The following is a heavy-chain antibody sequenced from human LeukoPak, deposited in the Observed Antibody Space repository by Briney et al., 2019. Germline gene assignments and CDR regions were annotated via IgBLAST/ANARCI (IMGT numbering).Heavy chain of an antibody. J-gene: IGHJ4*02. V-gene: IGHV3-23*01. CDR1: GFTFSSYA. CDR3: ARDKGTSHLSSFDY. Sequence: AGGSLRLSCAASGFTFSSYAMSWVRQAPGKGLEWVSAISGSGGSTYYADSMKGRFTISRDNSKNTLYLQMNSLRAADTAVYYCARDKGTSHLSSFDYWGQGTLVTVSS. CDR2: ISGSGGST.